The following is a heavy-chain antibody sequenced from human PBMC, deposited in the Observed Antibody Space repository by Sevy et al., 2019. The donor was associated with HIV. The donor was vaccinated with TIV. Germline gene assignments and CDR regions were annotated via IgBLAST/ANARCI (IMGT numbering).Heavy chain of an antibody. CDR2: IKSKTDGGTT. Sequence: GGSLRLSCAASDFPFTNAWMNWVRQAPGKGLEWVGRIKSKTDGGTTDYAAPVKGRFTISRDDSKNTVYLEMNSLKTEDTAVYYCVDIAVAGAWHHWGQGTLVTVSS. V-gene: IGHV3-15*07. CDR1: DFPFTNAW. J-gene: IGHJ5*02. CDR3: VDIAVAGAWHH. D-gene: IGHD6-19*01.